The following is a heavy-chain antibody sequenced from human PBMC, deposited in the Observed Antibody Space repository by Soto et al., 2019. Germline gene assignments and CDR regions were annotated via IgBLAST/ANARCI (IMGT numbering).Heavy chain of an antibody. CDR1: GGSFSGYY. CDR3: ARDKITGLVDY. CDR2: SNHSGST. Sequence: QVQLQQWGAGLLKPSETLSLTCAVYGGSFSGYYWTWIRQPPAPGLEWVGESNHSGSTNYNPSRKSRVIIAVDASKNQFSLKLTSVTAAATAVYYCARDKITGLVDYWGQGTLVTVSS. J-gene: IGHJ4*02. D-gene: IGHD3-16*01. V-gene: IGHV4-34*01.